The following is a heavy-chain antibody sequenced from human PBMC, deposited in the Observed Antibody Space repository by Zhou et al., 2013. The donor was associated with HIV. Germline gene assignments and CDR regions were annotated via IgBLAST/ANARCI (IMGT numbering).Heavy chain of an antibody. J-gene: IGHJ6*03. Sequence: QVQLVQSGSEVKEPGSSVKVSCKASGGTFLNYVVTWVRRAPGQGLEWMGGVIPVFRSPNYADKFRGRITMTSDGSTGTAYMELRGLTYGDTAVYYCATLSGGWPHPSYYYMDVWGQGTLVTVSS. CDR3: ATLSGGWPHPSYYYMDV. CDR1: GGTFLNYV. CDR2: VIPVFRSP. D-gene: IGHD6-19*01. V-gene: IGHV1-69*05.